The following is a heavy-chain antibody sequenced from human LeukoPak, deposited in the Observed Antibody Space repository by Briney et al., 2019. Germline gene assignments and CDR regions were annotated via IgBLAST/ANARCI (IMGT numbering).Heavy chain of an antibody. CDR1: GGSLSSYN. CDR3: ARYSNAVAGARWFDH. J-gene: IGHJ5*02. CDR2: IYYSGST. D-gene: IGHD2-21*01. V-gene: IGHV4-59*01. Sequence: SETLSLTCTVSGGSLSSYNWSWIRQPPGKELEGIGNIYYSGSTNYNPSLNSRVTISLDTSKNQFSLKLSSVTAADTAIYYCARYSNAVAGARWFDHWGQGTLVTVSS.